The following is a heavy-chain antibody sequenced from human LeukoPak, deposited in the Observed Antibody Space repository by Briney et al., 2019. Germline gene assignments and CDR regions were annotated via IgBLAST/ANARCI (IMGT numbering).Heavy chain of an antibody. CDR1: GFTFSSYS. D-gene: IGHD2-2*01. J-gene: IGHJ4*02. CDR3: ARDTIVVPAVIDY. CDR2: ISSSSSYI. V-gene: IGHV3-21*01. Sequence: TGGSLRLSCAASGFTFSSYSMNWVRQAPGKGLEWVSSISSSSSYIYYADSVKGRFTISRDNAKNSLYLQMNSLRAEDTAVYYCARDTIVVPAVIDYWGQGTLVTVYS.